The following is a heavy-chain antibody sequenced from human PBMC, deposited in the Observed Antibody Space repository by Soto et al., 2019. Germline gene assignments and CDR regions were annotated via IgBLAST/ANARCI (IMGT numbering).Heavy chain of an antibody. J-gene: IGHJ2*01. CDR1: AFSFSTYT. CDR2: ISGSSSI. D-gene: IGHD3-10*01. CDR3: AQNGGSGRRYFDL. Sequence: EVELVESGGGLVQPGGSLRLSCAASAFSFSTYTMNWVRQAPGKGLEWVSYISGSSSIKYADSVKGRFTISRDNAKNSLYLQMNSLRAEDTAVYYCAQNGGSGRRYFDLWGRGTLVTVSS. V-gene: IGHV3-48*01.